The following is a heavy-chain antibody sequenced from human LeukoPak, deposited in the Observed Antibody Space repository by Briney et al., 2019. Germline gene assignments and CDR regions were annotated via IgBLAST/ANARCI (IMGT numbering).Heavy chain of an antibody. CDR2: ISGSGGRT. V-gene: IGHV3-23*01. Sequence: GGSLRLSCAASGFTFSSSALSWVRQAPGKGLEWVSAISGSGGRTYYADSVKGRFTISRDNSRNSLFLQMNSLKDEDTAVYYCAKDLSAVAGPEGSYDIWGQGTMVTVSS. CDR3: AKDLSAVAGPEGSYDI. J-gene: IGHJ3*02. CDR1: GFTFSSSA. D-gene: IGHD6-19*01.